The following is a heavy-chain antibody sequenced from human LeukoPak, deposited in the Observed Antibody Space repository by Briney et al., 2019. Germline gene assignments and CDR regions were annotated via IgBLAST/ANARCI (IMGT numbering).Heavy chain of an antibody. CDR2: IRGDAGST. J-gene: IGHJ4*02. Sequence: GGSLRLSCAASGFTFDAFGMTWVRQAPGKGLEWVSAIRGDAGSTGYADSVKGRFTISRDNAKNSLYLQMNSLRVEDTALYYCARVWAWGSGNYFDNWGQGTLVTVSS. CDR1: GFTFDAFG. D-gene: IGHD7-27*01. CDR3: ARVWAWGSGNYFDN. V-gene: IGHV3-20*04.